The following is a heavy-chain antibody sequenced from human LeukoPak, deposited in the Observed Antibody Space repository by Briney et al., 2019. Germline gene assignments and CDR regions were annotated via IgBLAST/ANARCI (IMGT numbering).Heavy chain of an antibody. CDR2: INHSGST. V-gene: IGHV4-34*01. CDR3: ARGSDYDSSGYYYEYFDY. Sequence: SETLSLTRAVYGGSFSGYYWSWIRQPPGKGLEWIGEINHSGSTNYNPSLKSRVTISVDTSKNQFSLKLSSVTAADTAVYYCARGSDYDSSGYYYEYFDYWGQGTLVTVSS. D-gene: IGHD3-22*01. CDR1: GGSFSGYY. J-gene: IGHJ4*02.